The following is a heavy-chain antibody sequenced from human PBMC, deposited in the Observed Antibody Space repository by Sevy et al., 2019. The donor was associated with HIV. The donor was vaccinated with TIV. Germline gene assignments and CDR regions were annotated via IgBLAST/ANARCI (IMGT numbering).Heavy chain of an antibody. CDR2: INHSGST. V-gene: IGHV4-34*01. Sequence: SETLSLTCAVYGGSFSGYYWSWNRQPPGKGLEWIGEINHSGSTNYNPALKSRVTISVDTSKNQFSLKLSSVTAADTAVYYCARGKDYYDSSGYQYYFDYWGQGTLVTVSS. CDR1: GGSFSGYY. CDR3: ARGKDYYDSSGYQYYFDY. J-gene: IGHJ4*02. D-gene: IGHD3-22*01.